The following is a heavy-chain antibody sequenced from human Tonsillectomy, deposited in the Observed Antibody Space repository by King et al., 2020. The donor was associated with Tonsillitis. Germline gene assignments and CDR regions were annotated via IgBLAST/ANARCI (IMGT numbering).Heavy chain of an antibody. CDR2: ISGSGGST. CDR3: ATDHQYGDYRGISVGLDLDY. Sequence: VQLVESGGGLVQPGGSLRLSCAASGFTFSSCAMSWVRQAPGKGLEWVSGISGSGGSTYYADSVIGRFTISRDNSRNTLYLQMNSLRAEDTAIYFCATDHQYGDYRGISVGLDLDYWGQGTLVTVSS. V-gene: IGHV3-23*04. CDR1: GFTFSSCA. J-gene: IGHJ4*02. D-gene: IGHD2-21*01.